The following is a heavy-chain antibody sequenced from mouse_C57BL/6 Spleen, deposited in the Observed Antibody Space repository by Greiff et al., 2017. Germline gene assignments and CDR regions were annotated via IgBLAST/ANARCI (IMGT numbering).Heavy chain of an antibody. CDR2: IHPNSGST. Sequence: QVQLQQPGAELVKPGASVKLSCKASGYTFTSYWMHWVKQRPGQGLEWIGMIHPNSGSTNYNEKFKSKATLTVDKSSSTAYMQLSSLTSEDSAVYCCAREDSAGYFDYWGQGTTLTVSS. CDR3: AREDSAGYFDY. CDR1: GYTFTSYW. J-gene: IGHJ2*01. V-gene: IGHV1-64*01. D-gene: IGHD3-2*02.